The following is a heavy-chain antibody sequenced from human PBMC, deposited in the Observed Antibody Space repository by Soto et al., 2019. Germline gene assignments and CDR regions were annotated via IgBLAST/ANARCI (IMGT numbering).Heavy chain of an antibody. V-gene: IGHV2-5*02. Sequence: QITLKESGPTLVKPTQTLTLTCTFSGFSLSTSGVGVGWIRQPPGKALEWLALIYWDDDKRYSPSLKSTLTSSKHTPKTQLIVTLSTMDALDTATYYCAHGAACSGGSCCVGMHVWGPGTTVTVCS. D-gene: IGHD2-15*01. CDR3: AHGAACSGGSCCVGMHV. CDR1: GFSLSTSGVG. CDR2: IYWDDDK. J-gene: IGHJ6*02.